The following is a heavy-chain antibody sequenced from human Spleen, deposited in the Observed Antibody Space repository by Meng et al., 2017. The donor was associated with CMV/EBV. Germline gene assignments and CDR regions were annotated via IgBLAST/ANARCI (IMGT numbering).Heavy chain of an antibody. V-gene: IGHV1-18*01. Sequence: SGYNFTTYGITWVRQAPGQGLEWMGWVSAYTGNTKYSQKLQDRVTMTTDTSSNTAYMYLRSLRSDDTAIYYCARGVSDSKYGSWFDPWGLGTLVTVSS. J-gene: IGHJ5*02. D-gene: IGHD4-11*01. CDR1: GYNFTTYG. CDR3: ARGVSDSKYGSWFDP. CDR2: VSAYTGNT.